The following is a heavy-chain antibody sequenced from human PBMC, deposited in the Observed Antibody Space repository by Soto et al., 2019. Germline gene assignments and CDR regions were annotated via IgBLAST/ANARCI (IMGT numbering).Heavy chain of an antibody. D-gene: IGHD3-3*01. J-gene: IGHJ4*02. V-gene: IGHV1-69*06. CDR2: IIPIFGTA. CDR3: AGELLDFWSGYYTSYFDY. CDR1: GGTFSSYA. Sequence: SVKVSCKASGGTFSSYAISWVRQAPGQGLEWMGGIIPIFGTANYAQKFQGRVTITADKSTSTAYMELSRLRSEDTAVYYCAGELLDFWSGYYTSYFDYWGQGTLVTVSS.